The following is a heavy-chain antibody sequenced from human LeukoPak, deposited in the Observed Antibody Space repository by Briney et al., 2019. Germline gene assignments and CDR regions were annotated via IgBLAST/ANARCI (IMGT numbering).Heavy chain of an antibody. Sequence: SETLSLTCTVSGGSISSSSYCWGWIRQPPGKGLEWVGNIFDSGTTYYSPSLNSRVTISVDTSTNQFSLKLSSATAADPAVYYCARLPGRWLENWGEGNLVTVSS. V-gene: IGHV4-39*01. CDR1: GGSISSSSYC. CDR3: ARLPGRWLEN. J-gene: IGHJ4*02. CDR2: IFDSGTT. D-gene: IGHD6-19*01.